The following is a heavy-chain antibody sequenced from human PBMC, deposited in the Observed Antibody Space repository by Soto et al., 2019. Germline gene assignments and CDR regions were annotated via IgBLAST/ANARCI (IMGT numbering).Heavy chain of an antibody. V-gene: IGHV4-39*01. D-gene: IGHD3-3*01. J-gene: IGHJ5*02. CDR3: SRHLRGPLGSTVFGVAPNWFYP. Sequence: QLQLQESGPGLVKPSETLSLTCTVSGGSISSSSYYWGWIRQPPGKALGWIGSIYYSGSTYYNPPLMSRVPISVDTSKKQFSLRLSPETAADTAVYYCSRHLRGPLGSTVFGVAPNWFYPWGEGTLVTVSS. CDR1: GGSISSSSYY. CDR2: IYYSGST.